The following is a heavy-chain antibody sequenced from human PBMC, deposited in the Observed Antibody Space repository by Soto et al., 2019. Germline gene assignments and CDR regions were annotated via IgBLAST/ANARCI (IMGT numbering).Heavy chain of an antibody. CDR1: GFNFPDRA. J-gene: IGHJ4*02. CDR3: ASPVRIAVAGTGG. CDR2: IYWNSETI. D-gene: IGHD6-19*01. V-gene: IGHV3-9*01. Sequence: GGSLRRSCVVSGFNFPDRAMHWVRQVPGRGLEWVSGIYWNSETIGYVDSVKGRFTTSRDNAKNSLYLQMNSLRAEDTAVYYCASPVRIAVAGTGGWGQGTLVTVSS.